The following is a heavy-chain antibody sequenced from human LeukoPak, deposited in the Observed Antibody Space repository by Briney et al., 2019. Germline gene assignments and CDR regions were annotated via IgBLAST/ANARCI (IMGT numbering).Heavy chain of an antibody. CDR1: GGSISSYY. CDR3: AREYSSSLDV. V-gene: IGHV4-59*01. J-gene: IGHJ6*02. Sequence: SETLSLTCTVSGGSISSYYWTWIRQPPGKGLEWIGYIYYSGSTNYNPSLKSRVTISADTSKNQFSLKLNSVTATDTAVYFCAREYSSSLDVWGQGTTVTVSS. CDR2: IYYSGST. D-gene: IGHD6-13*01.